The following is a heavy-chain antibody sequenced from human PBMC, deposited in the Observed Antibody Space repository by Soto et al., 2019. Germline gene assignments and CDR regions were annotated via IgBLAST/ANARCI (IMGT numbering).Heavy chain of an antibody. CDR1: GYIFTINC. D-gene: IGHD6-19*01. CDR2: IFPGDSDT. Sequence: GESVKISGKGSGYIFTINCIAWVRQMPGKGLEWMGIIFPGDSDTTYSPSFQGQVTISADKSISTTYLQWSGLKASDTAMYYCARQDSRGYAYWGQGTVVTVSS. CDR3: ARQDSRGYAY. J-gene: IGHJ4*02. V-gene: IGHV5-51*01.